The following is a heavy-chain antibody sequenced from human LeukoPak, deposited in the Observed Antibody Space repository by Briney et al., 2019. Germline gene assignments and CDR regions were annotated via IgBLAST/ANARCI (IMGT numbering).Heavy chain of an antibody. CDR1: GGSISSGGYY. D-gene: IGHD4-11*01. Sequence: SETLSLTCTVSGGSISSGGYYWSWIRQPPGKGLEWIGYIYHSGSTYYNPSLKSRVTISVDRSKNQFSLKLSSVTAADTAVYHCAREHTVMDVWGKGTTVTVSS. CDR2: IYHSGST. V-gene: IGHV4-30-2*01. J-gene: IGHJ6*03. CDR3: AREHTVMDV.